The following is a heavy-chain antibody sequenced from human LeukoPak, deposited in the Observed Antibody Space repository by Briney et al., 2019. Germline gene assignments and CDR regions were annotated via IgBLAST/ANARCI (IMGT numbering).Heavy chain of an antibody. D-gene: IGHD1-26*01. CDR2: ISASDSST. J-gene: IGHJ4*02. CDR1: GFTFSSYA. V-gene: IGHV3-23*01. CDR3: AKLPNTGSYFYY. Sequence: GGSLRLSCAASGFTFSSYAMSWVRQAPGKGLEWVSVISASDSSTYYADSVKGRFSISRDNSKNTLYLQMNSLKAEDTAIYYRAKLPNTGSYFYYWGQGTLVTVPS.